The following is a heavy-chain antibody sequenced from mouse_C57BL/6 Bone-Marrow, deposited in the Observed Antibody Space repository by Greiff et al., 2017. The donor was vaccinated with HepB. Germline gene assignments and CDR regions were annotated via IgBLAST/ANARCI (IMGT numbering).Heavy chain of an antibody. Sequence: EVQRVESGGDLVKPGGSLKLSCAASGFTFSSYGMSWVRQTPDKRLEWVATISSGGSYTYYPDSVKGRFTISRDNAKNTLYLQMSSLKSEDTAMYYCARRGNYSNYFFYAMDYWGQGTSVTVSS. CDR1: GFTFSSYG. D-gene: IGHD2-5*01. J-gene: IGHJ4*01. V-gene: IGHV5-6*01. CDR2: ISSGGSYT. CDR3: ARRGNYSNYFFYAMDY.